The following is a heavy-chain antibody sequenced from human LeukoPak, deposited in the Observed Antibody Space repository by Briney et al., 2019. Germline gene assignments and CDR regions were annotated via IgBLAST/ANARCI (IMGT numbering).Heavy chain of an antibody. CDR2: ISWNSGRI. V-gene: IGHV3-9*01. J-gene: IGHJ4*02. CDR3: AKDKLRYCSSTSCSTFDY. CDR1: GFPFDYYA. Sequence: SLRLSRAASGFPFDYYAMHWVRQAPGKGLEWVSGISWNSGRIGYADSVKGRFTISRDNAKNSLYLQMNSLRAEDTALYYCAKDKLRYCSSTSCSTFDYWGQGTLVTVSP. D-gene: IGHD2-2*02.